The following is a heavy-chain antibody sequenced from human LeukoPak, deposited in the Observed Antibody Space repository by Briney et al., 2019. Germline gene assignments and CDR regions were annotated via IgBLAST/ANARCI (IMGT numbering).Heavy chain of an antibody. CDR3: ARQRHSSSSLNFYYYYYMDV. V-gene: IGHV4-39*01. Sequence: SETLSLTCTVSGGSISSSSYYWGWIRQPPGKGLEWIGSIYYSGGTYYNPSLKSRVTISVDTSKNQFSLKLSSVTAADTAVYYCARQRHSSSSLNFYYYYYMDVWGKGTTVTVSS. CDR1: GGSISSSSYY. D-gene: IGHD6-6*01. CDR2: IYYSGGT. J-gene: IGHJ6*03.